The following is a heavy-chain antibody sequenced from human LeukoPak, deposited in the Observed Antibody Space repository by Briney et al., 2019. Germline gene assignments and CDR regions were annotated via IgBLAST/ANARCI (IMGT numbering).Heavy chain of an antibody. Sequence: GESLKISCKGSGYTFTNYWIGWVRQMPGKGLGWMGIIYPGGSDTRYSPSFQGQVAISADKSISTAYLQWSSLKASDTAMYYCARPLHDYSKYWFDPWGQGTLVTVSS. D-gene: IGHD4-11*01. CDR3: ARPLHDYSKYWFDP. V-gene: IGHV5-51*01. CDR1: GYTFTNYW. CDR2: IYPGGSDT. J-gene: IGHJ5*02.